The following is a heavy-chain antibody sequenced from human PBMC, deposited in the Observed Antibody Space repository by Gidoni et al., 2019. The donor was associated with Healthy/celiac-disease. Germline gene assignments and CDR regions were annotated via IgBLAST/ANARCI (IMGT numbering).Heavy chain of an antibody. V-gene: IGHV3-30-3*01. CDR1: GFTFSSYA. J-gene: IGHJ6*02. D-gene: IGHD2-2*01. CDR3: ARTSTPVDYYGMDV. CDR2: ISYDGSNK. Sequence: HVQLVESVGGLVQPGRSLRLSCASSGFTFSSYAMHWVRQAPGKGVEWVAVISYDGSNKYYADSGKGRFTISRDNSKNTLYLQMNSLRAEDTAVYYCARTSTPVDYYGMDVWGQGTTVTVSS.